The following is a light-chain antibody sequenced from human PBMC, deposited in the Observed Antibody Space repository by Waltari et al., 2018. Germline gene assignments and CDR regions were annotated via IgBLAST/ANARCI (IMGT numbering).Light chain of an antibody. CDR1: HAISPF. V-gene: IGKV1-27*01. J-gene: IGKJ2*03. Sequence: DIQMTQSPPSLSASVGDRVTITCRASHAISPFLAWYQQKPGRVPELLIYGASTLQSGVPSRFSGGRSGTDFTLTISRLQPEDAGTYYRQSYNVAPYSFGRGTKLEI. CDR3: QSYNVAPYS. CDR2: GAS.